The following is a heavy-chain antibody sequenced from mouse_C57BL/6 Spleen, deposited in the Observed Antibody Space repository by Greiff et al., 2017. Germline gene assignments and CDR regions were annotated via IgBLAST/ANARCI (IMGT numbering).Heavy chain of an antibody. CDR1: GYAFSSSW. CDR3: LYDPSYAMDY. V-gene: IGHV1-82*01. J-gene: IGHJ4*01. D-gene: IGHD2-3*01. CDR2: IYPGDGDT. Sequence: QVQLQQSGPELVKPGASVKISCKASGYAFSSSWMNWVKQRPGKGLEWIGRIYPGDGDTNYNGKFKGKATLTADKSSSTAYMQLSSLTSEDSAVYFCLYDPSYAMDYWGQGTSVTVSS.